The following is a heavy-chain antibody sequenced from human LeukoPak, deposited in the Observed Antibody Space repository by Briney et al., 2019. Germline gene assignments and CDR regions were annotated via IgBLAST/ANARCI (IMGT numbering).Heavy chain of an antibody. Sequence: PGRSLRLSCAASGFTFSSYGMHWVRQAPGKGLEWVAVISYDGSNKYYADSVKGRFTISRDNSKNTLYVQMNSLRPDDTAVYYCAKDSSDYYFDYWGQGTLVTVSS. D-gene: IGHD3-22*01. CDR3: AKDSSDYYFDY. CDR1: GFTFSSYG. CDR2: ISYDGSNK. J-gene: IGHJ4*02. V-gene: IGHV3-30*18.